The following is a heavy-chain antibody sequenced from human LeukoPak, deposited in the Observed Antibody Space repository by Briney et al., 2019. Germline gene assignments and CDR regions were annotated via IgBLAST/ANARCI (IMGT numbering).Heavy chain of an antibody. CDR1: GGSISSPTYY. Sequence: SETLSLTCTVSGGSISSPTYYWGWIRQPPGKGLEWIGSLYYSGRTDYNLSLKSRVTISIDTSKKQFSLNLSSMTAADTAVYYCASRPAVTGSFFDYWGQGNLVTVSS. V-gene: IGHV4-39*01. CDR3: ASRPAVTGSFFDY. J-gene: IGHJ4*02. D-gene: IGHD6-19*01. CDR2: LYYSGRT.